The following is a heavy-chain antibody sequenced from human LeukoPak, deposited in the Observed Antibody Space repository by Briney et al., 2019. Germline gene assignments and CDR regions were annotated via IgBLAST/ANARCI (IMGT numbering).Heavy chain of an antibody. J-gene: IGHJ4*02. V-gene: IGHV3-23*01. CDR1: GFTFSTYA. CDR3: AKQLGYCSDGSCYFPY. CDR2: ITGSGDST. Sequence: GGSLRLSCAASGFTFSTYAMSWVRQAPGKGLEWVSTITGSGDSTYYADSVKGRFTISRDNSKNSLYLQMNSLRAEDTAVYYCAKQLGYCSDGSCYFPYWGQGTLVTVSS. D-gene: IGHD2-15*01.